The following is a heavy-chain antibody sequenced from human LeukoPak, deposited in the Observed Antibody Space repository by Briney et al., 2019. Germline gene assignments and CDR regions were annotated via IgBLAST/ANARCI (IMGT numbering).Heavy chain of an antibody. CDR1: GYTLTELS. V-gene: IGHV1-24*01. D-gene: IGHD3-10*01. J-gene: IGHJ4*02. CDR2: FDPEDGET. Sequence: GASVKVSRKVSGYTLTELSMHWVRQAPGKGLEWMRGFDPEDGETIYAQKFQGRVTMTEDTSTDTAYMELSSLRSEDTAVYYCATGRRVYYGSGNLLYWGQGTLVTVSS. CDR3: ATGRRVYYGSGNLLY.